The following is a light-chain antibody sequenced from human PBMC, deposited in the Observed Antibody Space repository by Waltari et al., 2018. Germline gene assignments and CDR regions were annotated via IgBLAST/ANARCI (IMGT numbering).Light chain of an antibody. V-gene: IGKV3-20*01. Sequence: EIVLTQSPGTLSLSPGERATLSCRASQSVSSSYLAWYQQKPGPAPRPLIYGASSRATGIPDRFSGSGSGTDFTLTISRLEPEDFAVYYCQQYGSSPRTFGQGTKLEIK. J-gene: IGKJ2*01. CDR2: GAS. CDR3: QQYGSSPRT. CDR1: QSVSSSY.